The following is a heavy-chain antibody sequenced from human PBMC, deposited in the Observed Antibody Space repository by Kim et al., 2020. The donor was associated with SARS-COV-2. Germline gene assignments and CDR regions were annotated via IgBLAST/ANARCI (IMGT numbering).Heavy chain of an antibody. V-gene: IGHV5-10-1*01. D-gene: IGHD3-10*01. J-gene: IGHJ3*02. Sequence: GESLKISCKGSGYSFTSYWISWMRQMPGKGLEWMGRIDPSDSYTNYSPSFQGHVTISADKSISTAYLQWSSLKASDTAMYYCARLDYYGSGSYYNGGGFAFDIWGQGTMVTVSS. CDR3: ARLDYYGSGSYYNGGGFAFDI. CDR1: GYSFTSYW. CDR2: IDPSDSYT.